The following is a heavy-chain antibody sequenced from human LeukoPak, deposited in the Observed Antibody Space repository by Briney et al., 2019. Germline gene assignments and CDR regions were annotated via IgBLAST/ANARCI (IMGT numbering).Heavy chain of an antibody. CDR3: ARDLPVDSSGYYYEEKAFDV. CDR1: GSTFSNYW. V-gene: IGHV3-7*01. J-gene: IGHJ3*01. D-gene: IGHD3-22*01. CDR2: IKQDGSEK. Sequence: TGGSLRLSCAASGSTFSNYWMTWVRQAPGKGLEWVANIKQDGSEKFYVDSVRGRFTISRDNAKNSLYLQMNSLRAEDTAVYYCARDLPVDSSGYYYEEKAFDVWGQGTMVTVSS.